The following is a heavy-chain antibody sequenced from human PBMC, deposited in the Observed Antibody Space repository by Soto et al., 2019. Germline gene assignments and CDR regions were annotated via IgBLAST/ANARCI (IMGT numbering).Heavy chain of an antibody. D-gene: IGHD3-10*01. V-gene: IGHV4-31*03. CDR3: ARGSRARLRGYGMDV. Sequence: QVQLQESGPGLVKPSQTLSLTCTVSGGSISSGGYYWSWIRQHPGKGLEWIGYIYYSGSTYYNPSLRSRVTISVDTSKNQFSLKLSSVTAADTAVYYCARGSRARLRGYGMDVWGQGTTVTVSS. CDR2: IYYSGST. J-gene: IGHJ6*02. CDR1: GGSISSGGYY.